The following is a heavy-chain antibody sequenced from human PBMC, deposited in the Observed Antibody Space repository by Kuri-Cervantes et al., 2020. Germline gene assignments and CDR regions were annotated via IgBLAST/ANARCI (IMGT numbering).Heavy chain of an antibody. CDR2: ISYDGSNK. CDR1: ELSISTYW. J-gene: IGHJ4*02. Sequence: GESLKISCVVSELSISTYWMSWVRQAPGKGLEWVAVISYDGSNKYYADSVKGRFTISRDNSKNTPYLQMNSLRAEDTTVYYCARDIVGATFSFDYWGQGTLVTVSS. CDR3: ARDIVGATFSFDY. V-gene: IGHV3-30-3*01. D-gene: IGHD1-26*01.